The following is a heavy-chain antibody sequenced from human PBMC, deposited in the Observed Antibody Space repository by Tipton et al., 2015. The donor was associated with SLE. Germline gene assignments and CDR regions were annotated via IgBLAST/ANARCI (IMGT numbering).Heavy chain of an antibody. J-gene: IGHJ3*02. V-gene: IGHV3-30-3*01. Sequence: SLRLSCAASGFTFSSYAMHWVRQAPGKGLEWVAVISYDGSNKYYADSVKGRFTISRDNSKNTLYLQMNSLRAEDTAVYYCAREKGGKTGTTGRAFDIWDQGTMVTVSS. D-gene: IGHD1-14*01. CDR3: AREKGGKTGTTGRAFDI. CDR1: GFTFSSYA. CDR2: ISYDGSNK.